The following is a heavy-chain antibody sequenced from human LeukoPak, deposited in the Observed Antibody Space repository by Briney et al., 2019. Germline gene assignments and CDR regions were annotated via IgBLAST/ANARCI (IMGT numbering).Heavy chain of an antibody. D-gene: IGHD2-15*01. Sequence: GGSLRLSCAASGFTFSSYAMRWVRQAPGKGLEWVAVISYDGSNKYYADSVKGRFTISRDNSKNTLYLQMNSLRAEDTAVYYCARDQVVVVAATLYYYYYGMDVWGQGTTVTVSS. J-gene: IGHJ6*02. CDR2: ISYDGSNK. CDR1: GFTFSSYA. V-gene: IGHV3-30*04. CDR3: ARDQVVVVAATLYYYYYGMDV.